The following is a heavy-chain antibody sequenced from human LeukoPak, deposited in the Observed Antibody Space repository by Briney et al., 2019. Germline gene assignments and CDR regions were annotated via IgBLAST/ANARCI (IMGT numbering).Heavy chain of an antibody. CDR1: GFTFSNYA. Sequence: GGSLRLSCAASGFTFSNYAMTWVRQAPGKGLEWVSGISGSGSSTYYADSVKGRFTLSRDYPKNTLYLQMNSLRAEDTAVYYCAKFGAGPFDYWGQGTLVTVSS. V-gene: IGHV3-23*01. D-gene: IGHD3-3*01. J-gene: IGHJ4*02. CDR3: AKFGAGPFDY. CDR2: ISGSGSST.